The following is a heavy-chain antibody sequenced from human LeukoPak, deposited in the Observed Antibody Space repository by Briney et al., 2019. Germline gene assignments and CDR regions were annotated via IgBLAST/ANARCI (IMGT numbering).Heavy chain of an antibody. J-gene: IGHJ4*02. CDR2: ISYEGSNE. V-gene: IGHV3-30*03. Sequence: GGSLRLSCAASGFTFSSYGMHWVRQAPGKGLEWVAVISYEGSNEYYADSVEGRFTISRDNSQNTVYLQMNSLRAEDTAVYYCASYDILTGYHYPFDYWGQGTLVTVSS. CDR1: GFTFSSYG. CDR3: ASYDILTGYHYPFDY. D-gene: IGHD3-9*01.